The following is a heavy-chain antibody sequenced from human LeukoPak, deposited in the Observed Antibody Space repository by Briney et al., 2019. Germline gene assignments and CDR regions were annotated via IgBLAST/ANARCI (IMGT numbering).Heavy chain of an antibody. CDR1: GGSIRNYY. Sequence: KPSETLSLTCTVSGGSIRNYYWSWIRQPPGKGLEWIGYIHYSGSTNYNPSLKSRVTMSADTSKNQFSLKLSSVTAADTAVYYCARARDGHINNWFDPWGQGTLVTVSS. J-gene: IGHJ5*02. V-gene: IGHV4-59*01. CDR2: IHYSGST. CDR3: ARARDGHINNWFDP. D-gene: IGHD5-24*01.